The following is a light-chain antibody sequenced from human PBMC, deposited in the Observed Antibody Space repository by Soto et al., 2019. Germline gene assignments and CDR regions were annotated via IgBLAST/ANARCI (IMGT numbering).Light chain of an antibody. CDR3: QQYNSYWT. CDR2: DAS. CDR1: HSIGSS. V-gene: IGKV1-5*01. Sequence: DIQMTQSPSILSASVGDRVTITCRASHSIGSSLAWYQQKAGKAPKVLIHDASNLERGVPSRFSGSGSGTEFTLTISSLQSDDFATYYCQQYNSYWTFGQGTKVEIK. J-gene: IGKJ1*01.